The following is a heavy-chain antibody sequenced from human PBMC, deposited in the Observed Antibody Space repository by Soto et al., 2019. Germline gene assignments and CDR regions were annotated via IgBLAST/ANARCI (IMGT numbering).Heavy chain of an antibody. CDR3: ARPVSGGVAHAFDI. J-gene: IGHJ3*02. CDR1: GDSVTSNNW. D-gene: IGHD3-16*01. CDR2: VLHGANT. Sequence: SETLSLTCAVSGDSVTSNNWWSWVRQPPGKGLELIGEVLHGANTNYSPSLRSRVTISVDTSKNQFSLKLSSVTAADTAVFYCARPVSGGVAHAFDIWGQGTLVTV. V-gene: IGHV4-4*02.